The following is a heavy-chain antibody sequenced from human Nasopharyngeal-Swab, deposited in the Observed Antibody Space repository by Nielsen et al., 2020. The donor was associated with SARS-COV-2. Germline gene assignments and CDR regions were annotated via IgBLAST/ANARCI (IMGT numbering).Heavy chain of an antibody. CDR1: GFTFDDYA. CDR3: AKICGGSGGSCSLDY. Sequence: GESLKISCAASGFTFDDYAMHWVRQAPGKGLEWVSAISGSGGSTYYADSVKGRFTISRDNSKNTLYLQMNSLRAEDTAVYYCAKICGGSGGSCSLDYWGQGTLVTVSS. V-gene: IGHV3-23*01. CDR2: ISGSGGST. D-gene: IGHD2-15*01. J-gene: IGHJ4*02.